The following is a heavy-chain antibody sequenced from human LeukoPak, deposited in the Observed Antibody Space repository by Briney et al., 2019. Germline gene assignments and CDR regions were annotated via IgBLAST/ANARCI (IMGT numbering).Heavy chain of an antibody. V-gene: IGHV1-2*02. D-gene: IGHD2-21*01. J-gene: IGHJ4*02. CDR2: INPSSGGT. CDR3: ARGGLLDMVAIAICDY. Sequence: GASVKVSCMASRYTLTGYYLHWVRQAPGQGLEWMGWINPSSGGTNYAQKFQGRVTMTRDTTTSTAYMELNRLRSDDTAVYYCARGGLLDMVAIAICDYWGQGTLVTVSS. CDR1: RYTLTGYY.